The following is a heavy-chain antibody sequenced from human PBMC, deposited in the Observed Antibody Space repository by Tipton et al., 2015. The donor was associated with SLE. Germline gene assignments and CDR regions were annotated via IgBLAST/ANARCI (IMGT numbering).Heavy chain of an antibody. CDR2: IGHSGST. D-gene: IGHD2-21*02. V-gene: IGHV4-59*08. J-gene: IGHJ4*02. CDR1: DDSISGYY. CDR3: ARQLGWGDPFAFDY. Sequence: LRLSCTVSDDSISGYYWSWIRQPPGKGLEWIGYIGHSGSTNYNPSLNSRVTMSIDTSKNQFSLKLTSMTAADTAVYYCARQLGWGDPFAFDYWGQGTLVTVSP.